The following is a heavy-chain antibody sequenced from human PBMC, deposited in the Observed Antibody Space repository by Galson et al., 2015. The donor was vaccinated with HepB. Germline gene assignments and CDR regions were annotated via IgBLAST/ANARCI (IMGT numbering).Heavy chain of an antibody. V-gene: IGHV3-33*01. J-gene: IGHJ4*02. D-gene: IGHD2-15*01. CDR2: IWYDASNK. Sequence: SLRLSCAASGFTFSSYGMHWVRQAPGKGLEWVAVIWYDASNKYYADSVKGRFTISRDNSKNTRYLQMNSLRTEDTAVYYCARANNDYSPSYYFDYWGQGTLVTVSS. CDR1: GFTFSSYG. CDR3: ARANNDYSPSYYFDY.